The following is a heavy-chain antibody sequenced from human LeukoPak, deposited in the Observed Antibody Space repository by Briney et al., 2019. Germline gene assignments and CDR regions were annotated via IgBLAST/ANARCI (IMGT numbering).Heavy chain of an antibody. J-gene: IGHJ4*02. CDR2: INPSGGST. CDR3: ARSQGLAVAGTRKVLGY. CDR1: GYTFTSYY. V-gene: IGHV1-46*01. D-gene: IGHD6-19*01. Sequence: ASVKVSCKASGYTFTSYYMHWERQAPGQGLEWMGIINPSGGSTSYAQKFQGRVTMTRDTSTSTVYMELSSLRSEDTAVYYCARSQGLAVAGTRKVLGYWGQGTLVTVSS.